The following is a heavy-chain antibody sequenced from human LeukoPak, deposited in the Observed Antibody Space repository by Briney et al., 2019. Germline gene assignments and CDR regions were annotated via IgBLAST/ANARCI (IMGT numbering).Heavy chain of an antibody. CDR1: GGSISSYY. J-gene: IGHJ5*02. CDR3: ARGHDFWSGSYQGFDP. V-gene: IGHV4-59*01. D-gene: IGHD3-3*01. Sequence: SETLSLTCTVSGGSISSYYWSWIWQPPGKALEWIGYIYYSGSTNYNPSLKSRVTISVDTSKNQFSLKLSSVTATDTAVYYCARGHDFWSGSYQGFDPWGQGTLVTVSS. CDR2: IYYSGST.